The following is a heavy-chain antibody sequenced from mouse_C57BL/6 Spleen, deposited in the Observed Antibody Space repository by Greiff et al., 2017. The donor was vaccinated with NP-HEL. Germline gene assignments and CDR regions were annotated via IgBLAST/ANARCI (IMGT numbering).Heavy chain of an antibody. Sequence: QVQLQQSGAELVRPGASVKLSCKASGYTFTDYYINWVKQRPGQGLEWIARIYPGSGNTYYNEKFKGKATLTAEKSSSTAYMQLSSLTSEDSAVYFCAISLYDYGFAYWGQGTLVTVSA. CDR3: AISLYDYGFAY. V-gene: IGHV1-76*01. CDR1: GYTFTDYY. J-gene: IGHJ3*01. CDR2: IYPGSGNT. D-gene: IGHD2-4*01.